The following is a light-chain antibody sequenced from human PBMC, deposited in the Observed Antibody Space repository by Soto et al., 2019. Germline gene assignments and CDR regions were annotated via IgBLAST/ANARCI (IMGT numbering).Light chain of an antibody. Sequence: EIVMTQSPATLSVSQGERATLSCRASQSVSSNLAWYQQKPGQAPRLLIYGASTRATGIPARFSGSGSGTEFTLTISSLQSEDFAVYYCQQYHNWPRTFGQGTKVEIK. V-gene: IGKV3-15*01. CDR3: QQYHNWPRT. CDR1: QSVSSN. J-gene: IGKJ1*01. CDR2: GAS.